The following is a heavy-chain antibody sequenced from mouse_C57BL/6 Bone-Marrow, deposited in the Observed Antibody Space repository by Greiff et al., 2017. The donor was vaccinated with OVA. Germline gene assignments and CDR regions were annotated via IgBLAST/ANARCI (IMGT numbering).Heavy chain of an antibody. CDR2: IRNKANGYTT. Sequence: EVKLVESGGGLVQPGGSLSLSCAASGFTFTDYYMSWVRQPPGKALEWLGFIRNKANGYTTEYSASVKGRFTISRDNSQSILYLQMNALRAEDSATHYCARNYYGSSYKGFDYWGQGTTLTVSS. J-gene: IGHJ2*01. CDR3: ARNYYGSSYKGFDY. V-gene: IGHV7-3*01. CDR1: GFTFTDYY. D-gene: IGHD1-1*01.